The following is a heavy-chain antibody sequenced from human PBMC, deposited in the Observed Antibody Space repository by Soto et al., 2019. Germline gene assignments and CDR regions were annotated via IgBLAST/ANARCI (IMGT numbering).Heavy chain of an antibody. J-gene: IGHJ5*02. CDR2: ISSGGTTI. CDR1: GFTFIDYY. Sequence: RGSLRLSCAASGFTFIDYYMSFIRHSPWKWLEWVSYISSGGTTIYYADSVKGRFTISRDDAKNSLYLQMNSLRPEDTAVYFCATKGGGFYFGFDPWGQGTLVTVSS. D-gene: IGHD3-22*01. V-gene: IGHV3-11*01. CDR3: ATKGGGFYFGFDP.